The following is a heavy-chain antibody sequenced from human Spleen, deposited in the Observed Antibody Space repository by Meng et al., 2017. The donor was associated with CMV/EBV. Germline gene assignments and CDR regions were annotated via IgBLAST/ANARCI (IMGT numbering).Heavy chain of an antibody. V-gene: IGHV4-59*01. D-gene: IGHD4-17*01. Sequence: SETLSLTCTVSGGSISSYYWSWIRQPPGKGLEWIGYIYYSGSTNYNPSLKSRVTISVDTSKNQFSLKLSSVTAADTAVYYCARDNYGMYYFDYWGQGTTVTVSS. CDR2: IYYSGST. CDR1: GGSISSYY. J-gene: IGHJ4*03. CDR3: ARDNYGMYYFDY.